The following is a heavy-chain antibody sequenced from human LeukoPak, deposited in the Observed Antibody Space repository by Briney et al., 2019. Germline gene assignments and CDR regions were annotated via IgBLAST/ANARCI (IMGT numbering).Heavy chain of an antibody. J-gene: IGHJ4*02. Sequence: GASVKVSCKVSAYTEIAMSVVWLPGAPGKGLEWMGGFDPEDGETIYAQKFQGRVTMTEDTSTDTAYMVLSSLRSEDTAVYYCATDPGSYPFDYWGQGTLVTVSS. D-gene: IGHD1-26*01. CDR1: AYTEIAMS. CDR2: FDPEDGET. V-gene: IGHV1-24*01. CDR3: ATDPGSYPFDY.